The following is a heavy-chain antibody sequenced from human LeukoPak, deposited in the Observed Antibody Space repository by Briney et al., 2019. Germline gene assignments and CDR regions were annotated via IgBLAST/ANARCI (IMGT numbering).Heavy chain of an antibody. J-gene: IGHJ4*02. CDR3: ARGGSYFQFDC. CDR1: GFTVNTNY. Sequence: GGSLRLSCVATGFTVNTNYMTWVRQAPGQGLEWVSVSYSGGSTYYADSVKGRFTSSRDNSKNTLYLQMNSLRPEDTAVYFCARGGSYFQFDCWGQGTLVTVSS. D-gene: IGHD1-26*01. V-gene: IGHV3-66*02. CDR2: SYSGGST.